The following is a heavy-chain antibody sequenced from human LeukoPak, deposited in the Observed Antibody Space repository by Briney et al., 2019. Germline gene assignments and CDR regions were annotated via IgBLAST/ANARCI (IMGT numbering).Heavy chain of an antibody. CDR1: GFTFSSYA. J-gene: IGHJ4*02. CDR3: ARGDSIMITFGGVMAPDY. V-gene: IGHV3-64*04. D-gene: IGHD3-16*01. CDR2: ISSNGGST. Sequence: PGGSLRLSCSASGFTFSSYAMHWVRQAPGKGLEYVSAISSNGGSTYYADSVKGRFTISRDNSKNALYLQMNSLRAEDTAVYYCARGDSIMITFGGVMAPDYWGQGTLVTVSS.